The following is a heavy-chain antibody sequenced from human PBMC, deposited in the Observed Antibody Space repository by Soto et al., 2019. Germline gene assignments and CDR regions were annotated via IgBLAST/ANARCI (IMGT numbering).Heavy chain of an antibody. CDR3: ARDGLAAYYYDSSGYPNWFDP. D-gene: IGHD3-22*01. CDR2: ISSSSSYI. V-gene: IGHV3-21*01. CDR1: GFTFSSYS. J-gene: IGHJ5*02. Sequence: LRLSCAASGFTFSSYSMNWVRQAPGKGLEWVSSISSSSSYIYYADSVKGRFTISRDNAKNSLYLQMNSLRAEDTAVYYCARDGLAAYYYDSSGYPNWFDPWGQGTLVTVSS.